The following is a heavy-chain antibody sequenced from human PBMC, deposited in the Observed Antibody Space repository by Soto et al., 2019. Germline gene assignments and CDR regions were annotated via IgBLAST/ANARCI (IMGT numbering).Heavy chain of an antibody. CDR3: AKGDQFTSTWYEYYYMDV. CDR2: ISYDGSNK. J-gene: IGHJ6*03. V-gene: IGHV3-30*18. D-gene: IGHD6-13*01. Sequence: QVQLVESGGGVVQPGRSLRLSCAASGFSFSSYGMHWVRQAPGKGLEWVAVISYDGSNKYYADSVKGRFTISRDNFKNTRYLQMNSLRAEDTAVYYCAKGDQFTSTWYEYYYMDVWGKGTTVTVSS. CDR1: GFSFSSYG.